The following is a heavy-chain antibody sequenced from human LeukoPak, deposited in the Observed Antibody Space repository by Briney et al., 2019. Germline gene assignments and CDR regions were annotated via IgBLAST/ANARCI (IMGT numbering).Heavy chain of an antibody. CDR2: INPNSGGT. CDR1: GYTFTGYY. CDR3: ARVPRRDGYNFWRYFDY. V-gene: IGHV1-2*02. D-gene: IGHD5-24*01. J-gene: IGHJ4*02. Sequence: ASVKVSCKASGYTFTGYYMHWVRQAPGQGLEWMGWINPNSGGTNYAQKFQGRVTMTRDTSISTAYMELSRLRSDDTAVYYCARVPRRDGYNFWRYFDYWGQGTLVTVPS.